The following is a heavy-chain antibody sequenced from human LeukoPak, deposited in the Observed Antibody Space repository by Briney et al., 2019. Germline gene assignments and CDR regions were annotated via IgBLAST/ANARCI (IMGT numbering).Heavy chain of an antibody. Sequence: PGGSLRLSCAASGFTFSSQALSWVRQAPGKGLEWVSRFTGAAGNIHYAESVEGRFTLSRDSSKETMYLQMNSLRADDTAIYYCAAGGGNTFNPWGQGILVTVSS. V-gene: IGHV3-23*01. J-gene: IGHJ5*02. D-gene: IGHD1/OR15-1a*01. CDR3: AAGGGNTFNP. CDR1: GFTFSSQA. CDR2: FTGAAGNI.